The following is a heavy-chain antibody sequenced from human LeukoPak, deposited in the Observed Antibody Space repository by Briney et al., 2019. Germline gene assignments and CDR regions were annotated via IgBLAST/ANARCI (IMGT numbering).Heavy chain of an antibody. CDR2: ISYDGSNK. CDR1: GFTFSYQA. D-gene: IGHD2-8*02. V-gene: IGHV3-30*04. J-gene: IGHJ3*02. CDR3: ARPGASYAFDI. Sequence: GGSRRLSCAASGFTFSYQAMHWVRQAPGQGLEWVAVISYDGSNKYYADSVKGRFTISRDNSKNTLYLQMNSLRAEDTAVYYCARPGASYAFDIWGQGTMVTVSS.